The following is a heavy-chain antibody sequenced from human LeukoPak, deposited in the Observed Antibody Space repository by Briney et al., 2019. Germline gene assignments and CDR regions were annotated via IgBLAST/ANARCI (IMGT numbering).Heavy chain of an antibody. CDR2: FGTRSTSL. D-gene: IGHD2-15*01. V-gene: IGHV3-21*04. Sequence: GGSLRLSCAASGFTFSSYSMNWVRQAPGKGLEWVSSFGTRSTSLYYADSVRGRFTISRDNAKNSLYLQMNSLRAEDTAVYYCAKEGGCSGGSCYGYNWFDPWGQGTLVTVSS. CDR3: AKEGGCSGGSCYGYNWFDP. CDR1: GFTFSSYS. J-gene: IGHJ5*02.